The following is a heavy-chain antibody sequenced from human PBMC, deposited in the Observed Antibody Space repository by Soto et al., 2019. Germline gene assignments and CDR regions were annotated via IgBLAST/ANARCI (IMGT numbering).Heavy chain of an antibody. CDR3: ARQLGSLGAWFHP. Sequence: QVHLQESGPGLVKPSETLSLTCTVSGGSTSVYHWTWIRQPPGKGLEWIGYIYNNGSTNYNPSLESRVTMSRGTGTSKNQFYLNLTSVTAADTAVYYCARQLGSLGAWFHPWGQGHLVIVSS. J-gene: IGHJ5*02. V-gene: IGHV4-59*08. CDR2: IYNNGST. CDR1: GGSTSVYH.